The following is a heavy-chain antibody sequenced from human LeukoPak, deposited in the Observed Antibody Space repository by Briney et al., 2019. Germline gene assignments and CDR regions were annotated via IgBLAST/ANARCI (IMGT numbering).Heavy chain of an antibody. CDR1: GFTFSSYA. D-gene: IGHD3-22*01. CDR3: ARGHKFTYYYDSTEPHYFDY. CDR2: ISYDGSNK. Sequence: PGGSLRLSCAASGFTFSSYAMHWVRRAPGKGLEWVAVISYDGSNKYYADSVRGRFTISRDNSKNTLYLQMNSLRAEDTAVYYCARGHKFTYYYDSTEPHYFDYWGQGTLVTVSS. V-gene: IGHV3-30*04. J-gene: IGHJ4*02.